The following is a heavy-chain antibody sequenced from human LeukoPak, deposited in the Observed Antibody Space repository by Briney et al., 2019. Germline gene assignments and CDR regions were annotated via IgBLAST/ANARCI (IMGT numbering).Heavy chain of an antibody. V-gene: IGHV4-38-2*01. D-gene: IGHD2-2*01. CDR1: GYSISSGYY. Sequence: SETLSLTCAVSGYSISSGYYWGWIRQPPGKGLEWIGSIYHSGSTYYNPSLKSRVTISVDTSKNQFPLKLSSVTAADTAVYYCARCEYQLLSDPWGQGTLVTVSS. J-gene: IGHJ5*02. CDR2: IYHSGST. CDR3: ARCEYQLLSDP.